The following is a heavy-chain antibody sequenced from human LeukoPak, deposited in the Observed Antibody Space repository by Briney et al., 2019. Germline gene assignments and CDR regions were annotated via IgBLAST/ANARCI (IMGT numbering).Heavy chain of an antibody. CDR3: AADTYYDFWSGPSEVPSFDY. V-gene: IGHV1-58*01. J-gene: IGHJ4*02. D-gene: IGHD3-3*01. Sequence: SVKVSCKASGFTFTSSAVQWVRQARGQRLEWTGWIVVGSGNTNYAQKFQERVTITRDMSTSTAYMELSSLRSEDTAVYYCAADTYYDFWSGPSEVPSFDYWGQGTLVTVSS. CDR2: IVVGSGNT. CDR1: GFTFTSSA.